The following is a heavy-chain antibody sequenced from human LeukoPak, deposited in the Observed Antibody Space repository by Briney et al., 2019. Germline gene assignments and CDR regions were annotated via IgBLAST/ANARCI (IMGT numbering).Heavy chain of an antibody. D-gene: IGHD6-13*01. CDR3: ARDPDPLQLVQGDY. J-gene: IGHJ4*02. CDR1: GFTFSSYS. Sequence: GGSLRLSCAASGFTFSSYSMNWVRQAPGKGLEWVSSISSSSSYIYYADSVKGRFTISRDNAKNSLYLQMNSLRAEDTAVYYCARDPDPLQLVQGDYWGQGTLVTVSP. CDR2: ISSSSSYI. V-gene: IGHV3-21*01.